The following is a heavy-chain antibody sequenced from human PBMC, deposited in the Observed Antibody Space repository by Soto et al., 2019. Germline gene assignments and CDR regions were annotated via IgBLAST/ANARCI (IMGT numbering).Heavy chain of an antibody. CDR1: GFTFSSSA. V-gene: IGHV3-23*01. Sequence: GGSLRLSCAASGFTFSSSAMSWVRQAPGKGLEWVSAISGSGGSTYYADTVKGRFTVSRDNSKNTLCLQMNSLRAEDTAVYYCARSGYYYPLDFDHWGQGNLVTVSS. D-gene: IGHD3-22*01. J-gene: IGHJ4*02. CDR2: ISGSGGST. CDR3: ARSGYYYPLDFDH.